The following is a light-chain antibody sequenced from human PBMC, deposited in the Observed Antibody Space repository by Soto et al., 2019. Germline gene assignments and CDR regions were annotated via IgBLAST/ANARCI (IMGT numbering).Light chain of an antibody. J-gene: IGKJ2*01. CDR1: QTVSSN. Sequence: EIVMTQSPATLSVSPGERATLSCRASQTVSSNLAWYQQKPGQAPRLLIYGASTRATGVPARFSGSGSGTEFPLTISSLQSEDFAVYYCQQYHNWPPQYTFGQGTKLQIK. CDR3: QQYHNWPPQYT. V-gene: IGKV3-15*01. CDR2: GAS.